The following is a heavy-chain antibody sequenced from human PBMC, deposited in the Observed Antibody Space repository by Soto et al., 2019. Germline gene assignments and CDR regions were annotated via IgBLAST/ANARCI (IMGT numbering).Heavy chain of an antibody. V-gene: IGHV3-23*01. Sequence: LSLTCAASGFTFSSYAMSWVRQAPGKGLEWVSAISGSGGSTYYADSVKGRFTISRDNSKNTLYLQMNSLRAEDTAVYYCAKDIGGMATAYDYWGQGTLVTVSS. D-gene: IGHD5-18*01. CDR1: GFTFSSYA. CDR2: ISGSGGST. CDR3: AKDIGGMATAYDY. J-gene: IGHJ4*02.